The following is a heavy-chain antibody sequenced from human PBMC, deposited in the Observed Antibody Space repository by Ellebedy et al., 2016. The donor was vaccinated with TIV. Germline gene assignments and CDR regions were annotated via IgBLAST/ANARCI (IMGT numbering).Heavy chain of an antibody. CDR2: MNPGTGGK. CDR3: VRDVGGSYGFDH. D-gene: IGHD1-1*01. J-gene: IGHJ4*02. Sequence: AASVKVSCKASGYTFTGDYYMNWIREAPGQGLEWLGWMNPGTGGKNYAEKFQGRVIMTRDASISTAFMEFSSLMVDDTAVYYCVRDVGGSYGFDHWGQGSLVTVS. CDR1: GYTFTGDYY. V-gene: IGHV1-2*02.